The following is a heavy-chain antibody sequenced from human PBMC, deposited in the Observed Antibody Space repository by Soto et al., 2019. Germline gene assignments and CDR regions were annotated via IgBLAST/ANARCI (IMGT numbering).Heavy chain of an antibody. CDR2: IYHSGST. CDR1: GGSISSNW. Sequence: PSETLSLTCTVSGGSISSNWWSWVRQPPGKGLEWIGEIYHSGSTNYNPSLKSRVTISVDKSKNQFSLKLSSVTAADTAVYYCARIYGSGSYRWFDPWGQGTLVTVSS. J-gene: IGHJ5*02. CDR3: ARIYGSGSYRWFDP. D-gene: IGHD3-10*01. V-gene: IGHV4-4*02.